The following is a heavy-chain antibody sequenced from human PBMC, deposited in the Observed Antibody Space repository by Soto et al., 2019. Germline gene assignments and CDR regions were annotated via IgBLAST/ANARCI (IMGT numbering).Heavy chain of an antibody. CDR3: AKDMQSYGDYDYYCYGMDV. J-gene: IGHJ6*02. CDR2: ISYDGTNK. Sequence: QVQLVESGGGEVQPGRSLTISCAASGFTFSTYGMHWVRQTPGKGLEWVAVISYDGTNKFYSDSVKDRFTISRDNFKNTLTLEMNSLRADDTAVYSCAKDMQSYGDYDYYCYGMDVWCLGARVTVSS. CDR1: GFTFSTYG. D-gene: IGHD4-17*01. V-gene: IGHV3-30*18.